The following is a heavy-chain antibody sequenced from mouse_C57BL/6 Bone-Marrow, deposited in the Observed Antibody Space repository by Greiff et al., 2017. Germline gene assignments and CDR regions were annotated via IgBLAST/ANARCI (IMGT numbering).Heavy chain of an antibody. CDR3: SSFDGNYFDF. Sequence: VQLQQSGSELVRPGASVKLSCTASGFNIKDDYIHWVKQRPEQCLEWIGWIDPEIGDTEYASKFQGKATITSDKSSNTAYLQLSSLTSEDTAVYYCSSFDGNYFDFWGQGTPLTVAS. D-gene: IGHD2-3*01. V-gene: IGHV14-4*01. CDR2: IDPEIGDT. J-gene: IGHJ2*01. CDR1: GFNIKDDY.